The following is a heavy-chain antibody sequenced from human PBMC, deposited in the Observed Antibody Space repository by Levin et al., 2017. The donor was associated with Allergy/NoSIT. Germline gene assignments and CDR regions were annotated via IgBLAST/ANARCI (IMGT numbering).Heavy chain of an antibody. J-gene: IGHJ6*02. CDR1: GFTFNTYT. V-gene: IGHV3-48*01. CDR2: ISTSGKHI. Sequence: GESLKISCAASGFTFNTYTMNWVRQAPGKGLEWISYISTSGKHIYYADSVKGRFTISRDNAKNSVSLEMNNLRPDDTAVYYCAGEKWLMPFNHGMDVWGQGTTVTVSS. CDR3: AGEKWLMPFNHGMDV. D-gene: IGHD6-19*01.